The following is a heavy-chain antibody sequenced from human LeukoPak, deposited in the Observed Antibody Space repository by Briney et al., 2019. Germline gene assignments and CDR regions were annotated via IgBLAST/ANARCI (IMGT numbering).Heavy chain of an antibody. CDR1: GYSFTSYW. J-gene: IGHJ6*03. CDR3: ARQTQGPYYYMDV. CDR2: IYPGDSDT. Sequence: GESLKISCKGSGYSFTSYWIGWVRQMPGKGLEWMGIIYPGDSDTRYSPSFKGQVTISADKSISTAYLQWSSLKASDTAMYYCARQTQGPYYYMDVWGKGTTVTVSS. V-gene: IGHV5-51*01.